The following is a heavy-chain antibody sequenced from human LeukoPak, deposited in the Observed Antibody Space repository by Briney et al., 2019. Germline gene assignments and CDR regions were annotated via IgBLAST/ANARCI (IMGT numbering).Heavy chain of an antibody. CDR3: ARHPRYCSGGSCYSSEFGY. D-gene: IGHD2-15*01. CDR2: IYYSGST. CDR1: GVSISSSSYS. Sequence: SETLSLTCTVSGVSISSSSYSRGWIRQPPRKGLGWIGSIYYSGSTYYNPSLKSRVTTSVDTSKNHVSLQLSSVTAADTAVYYCARHPRYCSGGSCYSSEFGYWGQGTLVTVSS. J-gene: IGHJ4*02. V-gene: IGHV4-39*01.